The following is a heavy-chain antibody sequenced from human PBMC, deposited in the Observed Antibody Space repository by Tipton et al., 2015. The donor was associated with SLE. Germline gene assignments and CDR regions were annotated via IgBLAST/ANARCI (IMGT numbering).Heavy chain of an antibody. CDR3: AKDRGSSSWSEGYFDY. J-gene: IGHJ4*02. CDR1: GGSFSGYY. CDR2: ISGSGGST. V-gene: IGHV3-23*01. D-gene: IGHD6-13*01. Sequence: LSLTCAVYGGSFSGYYWSWVRQAPGKGLEWVSAISGSGGSTYYADSVKGRFTISRDNSKNTLYLQMNSLRAEDTAVYYCAKDRGSSSWSEGYFDYWGQGTLVPVSS.